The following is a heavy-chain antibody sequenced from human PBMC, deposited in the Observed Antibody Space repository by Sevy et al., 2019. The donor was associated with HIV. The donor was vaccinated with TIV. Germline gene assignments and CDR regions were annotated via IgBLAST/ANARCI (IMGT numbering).Heavy chain of an antibody. J-gene: IGHJ4*02. V-gene: IGHV3-49*04. D-gene: IGHD6-13*01. CDR2: LKSDVYGGTV. Sequence: GGSLRLSCTASGFTFGDYCMSWVRQAPGKGLEWVAFLKSDVYGGTVDHAASVRGRFVISRDDSKTIAYLQMNDLNTEDTGVYYCTRWKAAQSIFDYWGQGALVTVS. CDR1: GFTFGDYC. CDR3: TRWKAAQSIFDY.